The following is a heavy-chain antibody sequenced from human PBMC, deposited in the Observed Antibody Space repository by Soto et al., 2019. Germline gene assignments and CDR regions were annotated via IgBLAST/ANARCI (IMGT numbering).Heavy chain of an antibody. CDR1: GFRLSDHC. J-gene: IGHJ4*02. CDR2: SRDKAQGYST. V-gene: IGHV3-72*01. Sequence: CLRVTCAGCGFRLSDHCIDWVRQAPGKGLEWVGRSRDKAQGYSTEYAASVKGRLTTSRDDSKNSVYLQMNSLKTEDTAVYYCVGTTYLSDRSGYTRCFDYSGQGTLVTVSS. D-gene: IGHD3-22*01. CDR3: VGTTYLSDRSGYTRCFDY.